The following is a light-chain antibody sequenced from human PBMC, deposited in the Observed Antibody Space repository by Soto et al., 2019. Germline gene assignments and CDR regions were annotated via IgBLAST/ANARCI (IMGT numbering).Light chain of an antibody. CDR2: GAS. CDR1: QSVWGTY. V-gene: IGKV3-20*01. CDR3: QQSYSTPYT. J-gene: IGKJ2*01. Sequence: IVLTQSPGTLSLSPGERATLSCRASQSVWGTYLAWYQHKPGQAPRLLIYGASNRASGIPDRFSGSGSGTDFTLTISRLEPEDFATYYCQQSYSTPYTFGQGTKLEMK.